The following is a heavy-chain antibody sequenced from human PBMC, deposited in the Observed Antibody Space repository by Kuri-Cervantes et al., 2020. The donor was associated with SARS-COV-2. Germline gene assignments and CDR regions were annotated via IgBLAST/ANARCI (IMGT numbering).Heavy chain of an antibody. CDR3: ARHMEENERATNWFDP. CDR2: INHSGST. V-gene: IGHV4-34*01. Sequence: SETLSLTCTVSGGSISSYYWSWIRQPAGKGLEWIGEINHSGSTNYNPSLKSRVTISVDTSKNQFSLKLSSVTAADTAVYYCARHMEENERATNWFDPWGQGTLVTVSS. CDR1: GGSISSYY. D-gene: IGHD2-21*01. J-gene: IGHJ5*02.